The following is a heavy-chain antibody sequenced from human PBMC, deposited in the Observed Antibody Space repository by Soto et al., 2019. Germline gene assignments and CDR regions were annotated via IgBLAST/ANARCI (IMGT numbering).Heavy chain of an antibody. J-gene: IGHJ4*02. V-gene: IGHV3-64D*06. CDR3: VKQAHGLDGVAFDY. Sequence: GGSLRLSCSASGFIFSESTIYWVRQVPGKGLEAISAVSTSGRSTYYAGSVKDRFTISRGNSKNTLFLQMGSLRPEDTAIYYCVKQAHGLDGVAFDYWGQGTQVTVSS. CDR1: GFIFSEST. D-gene: IGHD2-15*01. CDR2: VSTSGRST.